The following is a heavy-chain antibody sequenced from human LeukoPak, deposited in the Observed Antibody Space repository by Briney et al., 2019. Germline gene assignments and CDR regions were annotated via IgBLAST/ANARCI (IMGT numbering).Heavy chain of an antibody. D-gene: IGHD3/OR15-3a*01. CDR2: IYHSGST. CDR3: ARQTGSGLFILP. J-gene: IGHJ4*02. V-gene: IGHV4-4*02. CDR1: GGSISSSNW. Sequence: SETLSLTCAVSGGSISSSNWWNWVRQPPGKGLEWIGEIYHSGSTNYNPSLKSRVTISLDKSKNQFSLKLSSVTAADTAVYYCARQTGSGLFILPGGQGTLVTVSS.